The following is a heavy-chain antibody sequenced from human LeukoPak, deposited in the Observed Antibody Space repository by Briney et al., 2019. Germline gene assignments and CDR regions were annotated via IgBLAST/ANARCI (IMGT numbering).Heavy chain of an antibody. Sequence: ASVKVSCKASGYTFTGYFIHWVRQVPGQGLEWMGWISPNSGATNYAQTFQGRLTMTRDTSISTVYMELTRLRSDDTAVYYCARSPANWFDSWGQGTLVTVSS. V-gene: IGHV1-2*02. J-gene: IGHJ5*01. CDR2: ISPNSGAT. CDR3: ARSPANWFDS. CDR1: GYTFTGYF. D-gene: IGHD2-2*01.